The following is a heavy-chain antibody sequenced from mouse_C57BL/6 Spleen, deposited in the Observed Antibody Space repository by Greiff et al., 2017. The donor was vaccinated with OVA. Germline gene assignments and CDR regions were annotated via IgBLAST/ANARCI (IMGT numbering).Heavy chain of an antibody. CDR1: GFSFNTYA. J-gene: IGHJ4*01. V-gene: IGHV10-1*01. CDR3: VRSYSPYAMDY. CDR2: IRSKSNNYAT. Sequence: EVMLVESGGGLVQPKGSLKLSCAASGFSFNTYAMNWVRQAPGKGLEWVARIRSKSNNYATYYADSVKDRFTISRDDSESMLYLQMNNLKTEDTAMYYCVRSYSPYAMDYWGQGTSVTVSS. D-gene: IGHD2-12*01.